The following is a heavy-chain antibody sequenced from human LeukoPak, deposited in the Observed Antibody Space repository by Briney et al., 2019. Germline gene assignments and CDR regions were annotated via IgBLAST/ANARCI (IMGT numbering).Heavy chain of an antibody. D-gene: IGHD3-22*01. CDR2: IYYSGST. CDR1: GGSISSSSYY. J-gene: IGHJ4*02. V-gene: IGHV4-39*01. CDR3: ARRSYYDSSAIFDY. Sequence: SETLSLTCTVSGGSISSSSYYWGWIRQPPGKGLEWIGSIYYSGSTYYNPSLKSRVTISVDTSKNQFSLKLSSVTAADTAVFYCARRSYYDSSAIFDYWGQGTLVTVSS.